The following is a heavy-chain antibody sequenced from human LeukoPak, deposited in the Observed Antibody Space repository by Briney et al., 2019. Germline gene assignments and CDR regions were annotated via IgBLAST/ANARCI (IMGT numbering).Heavy chain of an antibody. CDR2: IYYSGST. Sequence: SETLSLTCTVSGGSISSSSYYWGWIRQPPGKGLEWIESIYYSGSTYYNPSLESRVTISVDTSKNQFSLKLSSVTAADTAVYYCASDTYYHGLDVWGQGTTVTVSS. CDR3: ASDTYYHGLDV. J-gene: IGHJ6*02. V-gene: IGHV4-39*01. CDR1: GGSISSSSYY. D-gene: IGHD3-9*01.